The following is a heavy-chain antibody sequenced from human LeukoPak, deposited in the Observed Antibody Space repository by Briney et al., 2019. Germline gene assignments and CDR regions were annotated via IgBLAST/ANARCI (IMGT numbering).Heavy chain of an antibody. CDR1: GYSISSGYY. V-gene: IGHV4-38-2*02. Sequence: SETLSLACTVSGYSISSGYYWGWIRQPPGKGLEWIGSIYHSGSTYYNPSLKSRVTISVDTFKNQFSLKLSSVTAADTAVYYCARDTVTMVRGVVYWYFDLWGRGTLVTVSS. CDR2: IYHSGST. CDR3: ARDTVTMVRGVVYWYFDL. J-gene: IGHJ2*01. D-gene: IGHD3-10*01.